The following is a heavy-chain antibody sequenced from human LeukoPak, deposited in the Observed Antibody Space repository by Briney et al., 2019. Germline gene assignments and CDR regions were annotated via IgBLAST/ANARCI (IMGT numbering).Heavy chain of an antibody. D-gene: IGHD4-23*01. CDR3: ARFKKDYGGNIIRPRGLDY. CDR2: INHSGST. J-gene: IGHJ4*02. CDR1: GGSFSGYY. V-gene: IGHV4-34*01. Sequence: PPETLSLTCAVYGGSFSGYYWSWIRQPPGKGLEWIGEINHSGSTNYNPSLKSRVTISVDTSKNQFSLKLSSVTAADTAVYYCARFKKDYGGNIIRPRGLDYWGQGTLVTVSS.